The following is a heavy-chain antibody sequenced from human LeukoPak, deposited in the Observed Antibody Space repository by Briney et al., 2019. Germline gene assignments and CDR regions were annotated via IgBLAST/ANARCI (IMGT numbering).Heavy chain of an antibody. CDR2: IYYSGST. Sequence: SETLSLTCTVSGGSISSYYWNWVRQPPGKGLEWIGYIYYSGSTNYNPSLKSRVTISVDTSKNQFSLKLSSVTAADTAVYYCARGIAYYDILTGYRTYYFDYWGQGTLVTVSS. D-gene: IGHD3-9*01. V-gene: IGHV4-59*12. CDR3: ARGIAYYDILTGYRTYYFDY. CDR1: GGSISSYY. J-gene: IGHJ4*02.